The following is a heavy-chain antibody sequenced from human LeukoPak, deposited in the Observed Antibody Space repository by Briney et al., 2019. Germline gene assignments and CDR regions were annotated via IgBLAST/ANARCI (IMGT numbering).Heavy chain of an antibody. J-gene: IGHJ4*02. CDR3: ARGTWSSSIDY. D-gene: IGHD6-6*01. V-gene: IGHV4-30-4*01. CDR2: IYYSGST. Sequence: SQTLSVTCTVSGGSLSSGDYSWSWIHQPPGEGLEWIGYIYYSGSTYYNPSLKSRLTISGDTSKNQFSLRLSSVTAADTAVYYCARGTWSSSIDYWGQGTLVTVSS. CDR1: GGSLSSGDYS.